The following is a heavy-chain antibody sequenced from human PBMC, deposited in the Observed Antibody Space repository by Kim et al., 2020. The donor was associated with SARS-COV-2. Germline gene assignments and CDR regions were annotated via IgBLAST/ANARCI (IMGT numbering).Heavy chain of an antibody. J-gene: IGHJ4*02. V-gene: IGHV4-59*01. CDR2: IYYSGST. D-gene: IGHD3-10*01. Sequence: SETLSLTCTVSGGSISSYYWSWIRQPPGKGLEWIGYIYYSGSTNYNPSLKSRVTISVDTSKNQFSLKLSSVTAVDTAVYYCARAFGSGSYYSYWGQGTLVTVSS. CDR3: ARAFGSGSYYSY. CDR1: GGSISSYY.